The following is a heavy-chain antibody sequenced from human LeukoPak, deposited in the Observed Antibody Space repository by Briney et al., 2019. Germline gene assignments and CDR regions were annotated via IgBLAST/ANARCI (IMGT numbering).Heavy chain of an antibody. CDR3: ARPYSGGYYWFDP. CDR2: INPNSGGT. CDR1: GYTFTGYY. V-gene: IGHV1-2*02. D-gene: IGHD1-26*01. Sequence: ASVKVSCKASGYTFTGYYMHWVRQAPGQGLGWMGWINPNSGGTNYAQKFQGRVTMTRDTSISTAYMELSRLRSDDTAVYYCARPYSGGYYWFDPWGQGTLVTVSS. J-gene: IGHJ5*02.